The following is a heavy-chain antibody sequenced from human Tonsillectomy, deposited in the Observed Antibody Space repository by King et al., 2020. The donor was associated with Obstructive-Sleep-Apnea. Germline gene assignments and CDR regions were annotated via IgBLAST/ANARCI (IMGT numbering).Heavy chain of an antibody. Sequence: VQLQESGPGLVKPSETLFLTCTVSAGSISSYYWNWIRQSPGKGLEWIGYICYGGSTNYTPSLESRVTISLDTSKKQFSLNMNSVTAADTAVYYCAGDYGGYWDNWGQGILVTVS. D-gene: IGHD4-23*01. CDR1: AGSISSYY. CDR2: ICYGGST. V-gene: IGHV4-59*01. CDR3: AGDYGGYWDN. J-gene: IGHJ4*02.